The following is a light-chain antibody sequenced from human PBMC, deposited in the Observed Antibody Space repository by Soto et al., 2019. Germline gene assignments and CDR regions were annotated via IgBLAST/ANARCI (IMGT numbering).Light chain of an antibody. CDR1: QSISSW. J-gene: IGKJ1*01. CDR3: HQYNRYSRT. Sequence: DIQMTQSPSTLSASVGDRVTITCRASQSISSWLAWYQQKPGKAPKLLIFDASSLESGVPSRFSGSGSGTDFALTIRSLQPDAFATYDCHQYNRYSRTFGQGTKADIK. CDR2: DAS. V-gene: IGKV1-5*01.